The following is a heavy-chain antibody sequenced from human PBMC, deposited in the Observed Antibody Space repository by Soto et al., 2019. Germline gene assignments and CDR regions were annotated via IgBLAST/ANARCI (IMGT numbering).Heavy chain of an antibody. CDR1: GFTFSSYA. D-gene: IGHD6-13*01. CDR3: AKENGYSSSWFEFDY. CDR2: ISGSGGST. J-gene: IGHJ4*02. V-gene: IGHV3-23*01. Sequence: EVQLLESGGGLVQPGGSLRLSCAASGFTFSSYAMSWVRQAAGQGLEWVSAISGSGGSTYYADSVKGRFTISRDNSKNTLYLQMNSLRAEDTAVYYCAKENGYSSSWFEFDYWGQGTLVTVSS.